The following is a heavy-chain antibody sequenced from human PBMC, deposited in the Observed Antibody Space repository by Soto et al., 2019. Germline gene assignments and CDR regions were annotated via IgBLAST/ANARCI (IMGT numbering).Heavy chain of an antibody. D-gene: IGHD1-26*01. CDR2: IIPIFGTA. V-gene: IGHV1-69*12. Sequence: QVQLVQSGAEVKKPGSSVKVSCKASGGTFSSYAISWVRQAPGQGLEWMGGIIPIFGTANYAQKFQGRVTXXAXEXXSTAYMELSSLRAEDTAVFYCAGGGSGSYSDGMDVWGQGTTVTVSS. J-gene: IGHJ6*02. CDR3: AGGGSGSYSDGMDV. CDR1: GGTFSSYA.